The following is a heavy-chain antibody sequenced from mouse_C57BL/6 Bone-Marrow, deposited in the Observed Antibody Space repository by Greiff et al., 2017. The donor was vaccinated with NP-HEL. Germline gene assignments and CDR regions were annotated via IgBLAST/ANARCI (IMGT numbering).Heavy chain of an antibody. V-gene: IGHV1-19*01. Sequence: EVKLMESGPVLVKPGASVKMSCKASGYTFTDYYMNWVKQSHGKSLEWIGVINPYNGGTSYNQKFKGKATLTVDKSSSTAYMELNSLTSEDSAVYYCARWGSYGFAYWGQGTLVTVSA. CDR3: ARWGSYGFAY. CDR2: INPYNGGT. D-gene: IGHD1-1*02. CDR1: GYTFTDYY. J-gene: IGHJ3*01.